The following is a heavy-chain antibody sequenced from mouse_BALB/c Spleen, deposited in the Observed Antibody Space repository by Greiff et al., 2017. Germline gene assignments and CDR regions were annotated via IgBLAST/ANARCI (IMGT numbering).Heavy chain of an antibody. Sequence: VHVKQSGPELVKPGASVKVSCKASGYAFTSYNMYWVKQSHGKSLEWIGYIDPYNGGTSYNQKFKGKATLTVDKSSSTAYMHLNSLTSEDSAVYYCASYYYGSRAFDYWGQGTTLTVSS. J-gene: IGHJ2*01. V-gene: IGHV1S135*01. D-gene: IGHD1-1*01. CDR2: IDPYNGGT. CDR3: ASYYYGSRAFDY. CDR1: GYAFTSYN.